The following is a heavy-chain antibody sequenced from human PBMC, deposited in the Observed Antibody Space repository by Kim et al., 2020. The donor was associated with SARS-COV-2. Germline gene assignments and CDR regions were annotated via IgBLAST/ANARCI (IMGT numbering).Heavy chain of an antibody. D-gene: IGHD1-26*01. Sequence: SETLSLTCTVSGGSISSYYWSWIRQPPGKGLEWIGYIYYSGSTNYNPSPKSRVTISVDTSKNQFSLKLSSVTAADTAVYNCARDRSYSGSYDWFDPWGQGTLVNIS. J-gene: IGHJ5*02. CDR1: GGSISSYY. V-gene: IGHV4-59*13. CDR2: IYYSGST. CDR3: ARDRSYSGSYDWFDP.